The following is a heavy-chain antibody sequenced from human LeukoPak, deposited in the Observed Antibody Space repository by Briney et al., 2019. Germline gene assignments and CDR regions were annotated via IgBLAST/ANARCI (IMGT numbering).Heavy chain of an antibody. Sequence: ASVKVSCKASGYTFTSYDINWVRQATGQGLEWMGLMNPNSGNTGYAQKFQGRVTMTRNTSISTAYMELSSLRSEDTAVYYCARGRYYYDSSGYYPFDYWGQGTLVTVSS. CDR1: GYTFTSYD. J-gene: IGHJ4*02. CDR2: MNPNSGNT. D-gene: IGHD3-22*01. V-gene: IGHV1-8*01. CDR3: ARGRYYYDSSGYYPFDY.